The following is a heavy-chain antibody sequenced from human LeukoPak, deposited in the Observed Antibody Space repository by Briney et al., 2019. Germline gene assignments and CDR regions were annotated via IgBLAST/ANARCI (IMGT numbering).Heavy chain of an antibody. CDR3: ARGEYCGGDCYSD. CDR1: GFTFSNYA. D-gene: IGHD2-21*02. Sequence: GGSLRLSCAASGFTFSNYAMSWVRQAPGKGLEWVSGISGSGSFTYYADSVKGRFTISRDNAENSLYLQMNSLRAEDTAVYYCARGEYCGGDCYSDWGQGTLVTVSS. J-gene: IGHJ4*02. V-gene: IGHV3-23*01. CDR2: ISGSGSFT.